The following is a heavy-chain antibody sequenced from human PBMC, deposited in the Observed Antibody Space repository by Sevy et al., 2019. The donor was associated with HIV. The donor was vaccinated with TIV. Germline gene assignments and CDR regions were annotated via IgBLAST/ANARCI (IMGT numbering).Heavy chain of an antibody. Sequence: SETLSLTCTVSGGSISSGSYYWSWIRQPAGKGLEWIGRIYTSGSTNYNPSLKSRVTISVDTSKNQFSLKLSSVTAADTAVYYCAREGIAAAGILDYWGQGTLVTVSS. CDR2: IYTSGST. V-gene: IGHV4-61*02. J-gene: IGHJ4*02. CDR3: AREGIAAAGILDY. CDR1: GGSISSGSYY. D-gene: IGHD6-13*01.